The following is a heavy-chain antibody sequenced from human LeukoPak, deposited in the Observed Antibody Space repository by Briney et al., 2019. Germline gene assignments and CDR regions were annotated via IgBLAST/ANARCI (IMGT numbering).Heavy chain of an antibody. Sequence: GGSLRLSCAASGFTFSDYYMSWIRQAPGKGLEWVSYISSSGSTIYYADSVKGRFTISRDNAKNSLYLQMNSLRAEDTAVYYCASSSPRLLWFGELREFDYWGQGTLVTVSS. J-gene: IGHJ4*02. V-gene: IGHV3-11*01. CDR3: ASSSPRLLWFGELREFDY. CDR2: ISSSGSTI. D-gene: IGHD3-10*01. CDR1: GFTFSDYY.